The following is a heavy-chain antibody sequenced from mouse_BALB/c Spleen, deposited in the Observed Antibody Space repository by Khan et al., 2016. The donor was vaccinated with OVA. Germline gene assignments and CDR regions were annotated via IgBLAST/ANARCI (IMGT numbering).Heavy chain of an antibody. J-gene: IGHJ3*01. V-gene: IGHV1-69*02. CDR2: IYPYDSYS. CDR3: TREGVDGSSFAY. CDR1: GYTFTNDW. Sequence: QVQLQQSGIELVRPGASVKLSCKASGYTFTNDWINWVKQRPGQGIEGIGNIYPYDSYSNYNQRFKDKATLTVDKYSSTAYLLLRSTTSDESAVASCTREGVDGSSFAYWGQGTLVTVSA. D-gene: IGHD2-3*01.